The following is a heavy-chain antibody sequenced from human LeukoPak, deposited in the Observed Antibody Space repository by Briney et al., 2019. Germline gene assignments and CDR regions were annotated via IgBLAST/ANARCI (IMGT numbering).Heavy chain of an antibody. Sequence: ASVKVSCKASGYTFTSYGISWVRQAPGQGLEWMGWISAYNGNTNYAQKLQGRVTMTTDTSTSTAYMELRSLRSDDTAVYYCARDHCSRGSCYDAFDIWGQGTMVTVSS. D-gene: IGHD2-15*01. CDR2: ISAYNGNT. CDR3: ARDHCSRGSCYDAFDI. V-gene: IGHV1-18*04. CDR1: GYTFTSYG. J-gene: IGHJ3*02.